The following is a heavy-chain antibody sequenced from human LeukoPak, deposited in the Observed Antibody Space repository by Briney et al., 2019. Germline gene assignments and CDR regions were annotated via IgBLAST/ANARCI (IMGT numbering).Heavy chain of an antibody. Sequence: GGSLRLSCAASGFTFDDYTMHWVRQLPGKGLEWVSLITWDGGYTDYTDSVKGQFTISRDNSKNSLYLQMNSLRAVDTALYFCVKDLNYFDGSGFFDYWGQGTLVTVSS. CDR1: GFTFDDYT. CDR2: ITWDGGYT. V-gene: IGHV3-43*01. CDR3: VKDLNYFDGSGFFDY. J-gene: IGHJ4*02. D-gene: IGHD3-22*01.